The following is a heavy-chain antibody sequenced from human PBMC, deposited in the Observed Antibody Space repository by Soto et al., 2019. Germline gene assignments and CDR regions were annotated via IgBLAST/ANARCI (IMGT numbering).Heavy chain of an antibody. J-gene: IGHJ5*02. CDR1: GGSIINGSYY. Sequence: SETLSLTCTVSGGSIINGSYYWTWIRHHPRKGLEWIGYISYRGNTYYNPSLKSRLTISVDTSKNQFSLTLNSMTAADTAIYYCARERAVVGTGWFDPWGQGTPVTASS. CDR3: ARERAVVGTGWFDP. V-gene: IGHV4-31*03. D-gene: IGHD6-19*01. CDR2: ISYRGNT.